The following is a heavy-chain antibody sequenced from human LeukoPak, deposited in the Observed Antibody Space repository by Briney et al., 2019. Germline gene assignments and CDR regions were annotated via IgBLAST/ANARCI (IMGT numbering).Heavy chain of an antibody. Sequence: SGGGVVQPGRSLRLSCAASGFTFSSYGMHWVRQAPGKGLEWVAVISYDGSNKYYADSVKGRFTISRDNSKNTLYLQMNSLRAEDTAVYYCAKDLGAYGDYAKTLDYCGQGTLVTVSS. V-gene: IGHV3-30*18. CDR3: AKDLGAYGDYAKTLDY. J-gene: IGHJ4*02. CDR1: GFTFSSYG. CDR2: ISYDGSNK. D-gene: IGHD4-17*01.